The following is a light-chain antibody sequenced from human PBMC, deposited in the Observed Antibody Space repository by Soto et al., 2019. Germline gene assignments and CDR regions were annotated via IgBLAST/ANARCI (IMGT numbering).Light chain of an antibody. CDR1: SSDVGYNY. Sequence: QCALTQPASVSGSPGRSITISCPGTSSDVGYNYVSWYQQHPGKVPTLMIYDVSNRPSGVSNRFSGSKSGNTASLTISGLQAEDEADYYCSSYTGSSTPYVFGTGTKVTVL. CDR2: DVS. V-gene: IGLV2-14*03. J-gene: IGLJ1*01. CDR3: SSYTGSSTPYV.